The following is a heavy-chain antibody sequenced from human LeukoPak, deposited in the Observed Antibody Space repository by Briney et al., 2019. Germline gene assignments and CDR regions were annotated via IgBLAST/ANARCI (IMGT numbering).Heavy chain of an antibody. Sequence: SETLSLTCTVSGGSISSYYWSWIRQPAGKGLEWIGRIYTSGSTNYNPSLKSRVTISVDTSKNQFSLKLSSVTAADTAVYYCARGAYYGSGSYDLFDYWGQGTLVTVSS. CDR3: ARGAYYGSGSYDLFDY. CDR1: GGSISSYY. CDR2: IYTSGST. D-gene: IGHD3-10*01. J-gene: IGHJ4*02. V-gene: IGHV4-4*07.